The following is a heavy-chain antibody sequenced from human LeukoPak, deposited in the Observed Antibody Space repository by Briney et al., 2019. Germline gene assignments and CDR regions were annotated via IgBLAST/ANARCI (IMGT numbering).Heavy chain of an antibody. CDR3: RWEPKY. D-gene: IGHD1-26*01. CDR1: GFTVSNNY. CDR2: IYSGGST. V-gene: IGHV3-66*01. Sequence: GGSLRHSCAASGFTVSNNYMSWVRQTPGKGLEWVSLIYSGGSTYYADSVKGRFTISRDNSKNTLYLQMNSLRAEDAAVYYCRWEPKYWGQGTLVTVSS. J-gene: IGHJ4*02.